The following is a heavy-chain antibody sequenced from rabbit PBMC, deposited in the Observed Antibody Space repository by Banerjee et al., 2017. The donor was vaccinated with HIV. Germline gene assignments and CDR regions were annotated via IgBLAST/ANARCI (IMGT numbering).Heavy chain of an antibody. CDR3: ARDGYSRGWGIILYYFNL. CDR1: GFSFSSNW. J-gene: IGHJ4*01. V-gene: IGHV1S45*01. CDR2: IDTNNGDT. Sequence: QEQLVESGGGLVKPGGTLTLTCTVSGFSFSSNWICWVRQAPGKGLEWIACIDTNNGDTDYANWPKGRFTISKTSSTTVTLQMTSLTAADTAAYFCARDGYSRGWGIILYYFNLWGPGTLVTVS. D-gene: IGHD4-1*01.